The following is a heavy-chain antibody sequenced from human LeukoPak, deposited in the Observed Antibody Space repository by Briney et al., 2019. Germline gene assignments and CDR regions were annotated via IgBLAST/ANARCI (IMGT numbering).Heavy chain of an antibody. CDR1: GFTFSSSA. J-gene: IGHJ4*02. V-gene: IGHV3-30*02. D-gene: IGHD2-8*02. CDR3: AKDGSWSCTD. CDR2: VAHHGNNK. Sequence: PGGSLRLSCGASGFTFSSSAMRWARQGPGKGREWVAYVAHHGNNKYYADSVKGRFTISRDNSKGSLYLQMTSLRADDTAVYYCAKDGSWSCTDWGQGTLVRVSS.